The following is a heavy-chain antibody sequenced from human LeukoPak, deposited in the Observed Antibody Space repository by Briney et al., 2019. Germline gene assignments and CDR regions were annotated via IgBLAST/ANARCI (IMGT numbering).Heavy chain of an antibody. Sequence: SETLSLTCAVSGYSISSGYYWGWIRQPPGKGLEWIGSIYHSGSTYYNPSLKSRVTISVDTSKNQFSLKLSSVTAADTAVYYCARAYGDYVSEYFQHWGQGTLVTVSS. V-gene: IGHV4-38-2*01. CDR2: IYHSGST. CDR1: GYSISSGYY. D-gene: IGHD4-17*01. CDR3: ARAYGDYVSEYFQH. J-gene: IGHJ1*01.